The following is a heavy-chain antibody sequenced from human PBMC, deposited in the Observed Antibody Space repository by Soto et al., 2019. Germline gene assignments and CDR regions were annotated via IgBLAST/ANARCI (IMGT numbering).Heavy chain of an antibody. CDR2: IIPIFGTA. CDR1: GGTFSSYA. V-gene: IGHV1-69*13. D-gene: IGHD2-8*01. J-gene: IGHJ4*02. Sequence: SVKVSCKASGGTFSSYAISWVRQAPGQGLEWMGGIIPIFGTANYAQKLQGRVTITADESTSTAYMELSSLRSEDTAVYYCAREGDCTNGVCYSFYWGQGTLVTVSS. CDR3: AREGDCTNGVCYSFY.